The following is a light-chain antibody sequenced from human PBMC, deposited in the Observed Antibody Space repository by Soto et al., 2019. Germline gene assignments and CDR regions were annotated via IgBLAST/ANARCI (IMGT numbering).Light chain of an antibody. CDR2: SAS. V-gene: IGKV1-17*03. CDR1: QGIRTY. J-gene: IGKJ1*01. CDR3: LQSNSYPWT. Sequence: DLQMTQSPSAMSASVGDRVTITCRASQGIRTYLAWFQQKPGKVPKRLIFSASSVQSGVPSRFGGSGSGTECTLTISSLQPEDVATYYCLQSNSYPWTFGQGTKVQI.